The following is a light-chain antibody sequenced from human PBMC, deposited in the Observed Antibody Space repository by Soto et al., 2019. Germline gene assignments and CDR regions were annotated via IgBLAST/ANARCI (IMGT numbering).Light chain of an antibody. J-gene: IGKJ4*01. Sequence: EILMTQSPLTLSVSPGEGATLACRASQNINSNLAWYQQRPGQAPRVLIYGASSRASGIPDRFSGSGSETDVYLTINRLEPDDCAVYYCQQYKDWTPLTFGGGTRVESK. V-gene: IGKV3D-15*01. CDR3: QQYKDWTPLT. CDR2: GAS. CDR1: QNINSN.